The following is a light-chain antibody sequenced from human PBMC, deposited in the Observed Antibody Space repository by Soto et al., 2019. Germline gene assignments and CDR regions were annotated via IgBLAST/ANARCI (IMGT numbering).Light chain of an antibody. J-gene: IGLJ3*02. V-gene: IGLV2-14*03. CDR1: SSDIGSYNY. Sequence: QSALTQPASLSGSPGQSITISCTGTSSDIGSYNYVSWYQQHPGKAPKLMIFDVSYRPSGISDRFSGSKSGNTASLTISGLQPDDEADYYCSSSGASSTLFGGGTKVTVI. CDR2: DVS. CDR3: SSSGASSTL.